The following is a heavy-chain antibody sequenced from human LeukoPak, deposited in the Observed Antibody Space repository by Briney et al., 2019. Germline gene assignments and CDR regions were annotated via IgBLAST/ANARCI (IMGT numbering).Heavy chain of an antibody. J-gene: IGHJ4*02. D-gene: IGHD2-2*01. CDR1: GFTFSSYA. V-gene: IGHV3-23*01. CDR3: AKERGYCSSTSCHFDY. CDR2: ISGSGGST. Sequence: QTGGSLRLSCAASGFTFSSYAMSWVRQAPGKGLEWVSAISGSGGSTYYADSVRGRFTISRDNSKNTLYLQMNSLRAEDTAVYYCAKERGYCSSTSCHFDYWGQGTLVTVSS.